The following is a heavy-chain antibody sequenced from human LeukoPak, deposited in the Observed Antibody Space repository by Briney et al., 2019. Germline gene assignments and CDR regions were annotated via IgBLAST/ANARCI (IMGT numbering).Heavy chain of an antibody. D-gene: IGHD3-22*01. V-gene: IGHV1-46*01. CDR1: GYTFTSYY. J-gene: IGHJ3*02. Sequence: ASVKVSCKASGYTFTSYYMHWVRQAPGQGLEWMGIINPSGGSTSYAQKFQGRVTMTRDTSTSTAYMELSSLRSEDTAVYYCARDRNAGITMIVDDAFDIWGQGTMVTVSS. CDR3: ARDRNAGITMIVDDAFDI. CDR2: INPSGGST.